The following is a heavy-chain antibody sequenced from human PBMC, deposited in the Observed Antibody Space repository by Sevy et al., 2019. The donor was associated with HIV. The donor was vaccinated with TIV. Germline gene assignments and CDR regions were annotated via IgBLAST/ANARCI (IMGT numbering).Heavy chain of an antibody. V-gene: IGHV3-33*01. Sequence: GESLKISCAASGFTFSSYGMHWVRQAPGKGLEWVALIWYDGTNKYYADSVKGRFTISRDNSKNTLYLQMNSLRAEDTAVYYCASVAYYYASRSQNFDYWGPGTLVTVSS. J-gene: IGHJ4*02. CDR3: ASVAYYYASRSQNFDY. CDR1: GFTFSSYG. CDR2: IWYDGTNK. D-gene: IGHD3-10*01.